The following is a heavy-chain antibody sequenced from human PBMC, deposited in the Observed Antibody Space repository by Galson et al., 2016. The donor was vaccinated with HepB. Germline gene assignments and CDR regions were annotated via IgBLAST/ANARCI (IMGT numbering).Heavy chain of an antibody. CDR1: GFTFTNYW. CDR2: INQDGSEK. V-gene: IGHV3-7*01. J-gene: IGHJ6*02. CDR3: ARGVRQQVVWYYYYAMDV. Sequence: SLRLSCAASGFTFTNYWMSWVRQAPGKGLEWVANINQDGSEKYYVDSVTGRFTISRDNAKNSLYLQMSSLRVEDTAIYYCARGVRQQVVWYYYYAMDVWGQETLVTVSS. D-gene: IGHD6-6*01.